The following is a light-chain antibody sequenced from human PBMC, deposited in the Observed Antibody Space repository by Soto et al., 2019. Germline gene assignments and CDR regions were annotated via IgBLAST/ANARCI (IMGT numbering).Light chain of an antibody. J-gene: IGKJ4*01. V-gene: IGKV3-20*01. CDR1: QSISSNY. CDR3: HHYDSSPRT. CDR2: GSS. Sequence: EIVLTQSPCTLSLSPGQRATLSCRASQSISSNYLAWYQQKPGLATRLLIYGSSSRATGIPDWFSGSASGTYFTLSISRLEPEDFAVYYCHHYDSSPRTFGGGTKVEIK.